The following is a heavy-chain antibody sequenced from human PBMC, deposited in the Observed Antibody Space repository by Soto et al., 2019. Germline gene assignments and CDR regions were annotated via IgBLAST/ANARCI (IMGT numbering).Heavy chain of an antibody. V-gene: IGHV1-69*02. Sequence: SVKVSCKASGGTFSSYTISWVRQAPGQGLEWMGRIIPILGIANYAQKFQGRVTITADKSTSTAYMELSSLRSEDTAVYYCARAIGFCSGGSCQENYYYYYYMDVWGKGTTVTVSS. CDR1: GGTFSSYT. J-gene: IGHJ6*03. CDR3: ARAIGFCSGGSCQENYYYYYYMDV. D-gene: IGHD2-15*01. CDR2: IIPILGIA.